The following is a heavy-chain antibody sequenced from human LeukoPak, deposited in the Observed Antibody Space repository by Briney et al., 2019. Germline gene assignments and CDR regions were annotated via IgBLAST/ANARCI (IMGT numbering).Heavy chain of an antibody. CDR2: IKPDGSEK. V-gene: IGHV3-7*01. CDR1: GFTFSSYG. D-gene: IGHD6-13*01. CDR3: ARSSWHDY. Sequence: GGSLRLSCAASGFTFSSYGMHWVRQAPGKGLEWVANIKPDGSEKNYVDSVKGRFTISRDNAKNSLYLQMNSLRAEDTAVYYCARSSWHDYWGQGNLVTVSS. J-gene: IGHJ4*02.